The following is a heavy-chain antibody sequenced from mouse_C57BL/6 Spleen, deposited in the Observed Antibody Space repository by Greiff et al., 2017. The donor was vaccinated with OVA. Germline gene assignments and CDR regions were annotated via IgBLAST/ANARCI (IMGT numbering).Heavy chain of an antibody. CDR1: GFNIKDYY. Sequence: VQLQQSGAELVRPGASVKLSCTASGFNIKDYYMHWVKQRPEQGLEWIGRIDPEDGDTEYAPKFQGKATMTADTSSNTAYLQLSSLTSEDTAVYYCTATMVTTMDFDYWGQGTTLTVSS. CDR2: IDPEDGDT. V-gene: IGHV14-1*01. D-gene: IGHD2-2*01. J-gene: IGHJ2*01. CDR3: TATMVTTMDFDY.